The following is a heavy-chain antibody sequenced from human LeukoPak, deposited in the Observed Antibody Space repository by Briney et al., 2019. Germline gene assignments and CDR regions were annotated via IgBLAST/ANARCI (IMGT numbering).Heavy chain of an antibody. D-gene: IGHD6-13*01. CDR1: GFTFSNYA. V-gene: IGHV3-23*01. J-gene: IGHJ4*02. Sequence: PGGSLRLSWAASGFTFSNYAKSWARQGPGKGPGLGSGISGNGGGTYYADSVKGRFTISRDNSKNTLYLQMNSLRAEDTAVYYCAKSFGYSRSWFDYWGQGTLVTVSS. CDR3: AKSFGYSRSWFDY. CDR2: ISGNGGGT.